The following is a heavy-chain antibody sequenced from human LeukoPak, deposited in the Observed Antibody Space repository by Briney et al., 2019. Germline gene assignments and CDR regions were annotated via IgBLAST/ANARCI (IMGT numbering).Heavy chain of an antibody. V-gene: IGHV4-59*01. Sequence: PSETLSLTCTVSGGSISSYYWSWIRQPPGKGLEWIGYINYSGSANYNPSLKSRVTISVDTSKNQFSLKLSSVTAADTAVYYCARPLLGIDYWGQGTLVTVSS. CDR3: ARPLLGIDY. CDR1: GGSISSYY. D-gene: IGHD7-27*01. J-gene: IGHJ4*02. CDR2: INYSGSA.